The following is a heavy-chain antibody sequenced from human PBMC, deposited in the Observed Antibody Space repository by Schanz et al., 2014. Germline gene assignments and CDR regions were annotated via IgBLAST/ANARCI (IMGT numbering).Heavy chain of an antibody. CDR2: IVGGGGRT. CDR1: GFTFNNFN. V-gene: IGHV3-23*04. D-gene: IGHD3-9*01. J-gene: IGHJ4*02. CDR3: AKHVRSLTGNDY. Sequence: EVQLVESGGGLVKPGGSLRLSCAASGFTFNNFNMNWVRQAPGKGLEWVSSIVGGGGRTYYADSVKGRFTISRDNSKNTLYLQVNSLRAEDTAVYYCAKHVRSLTGNDYWGQGTLVTVSS.